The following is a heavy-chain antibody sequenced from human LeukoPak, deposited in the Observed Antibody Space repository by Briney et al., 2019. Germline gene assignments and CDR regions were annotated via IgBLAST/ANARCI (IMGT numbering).Heavy chain of an antibody. V-gene: IGHV3-23*01. CDR2: ITSSGTGT. J-gene: IGHJ4*02. CDR1: GFTFNIYA. D-gene: IGHD3-22*01. CDR3: AKDRPNYYDSSGHYYRRNGDY. Sequence: GGSLRLPCAASGFTFNIYAMSWVRQAPGKGLEWVSSITSSGTGTFYADSVKGRFTISRDNSESTLYLQVNSLRAEDTAVYYCAKDRPNYYDSSGHYYRRNGDYWGQGTLVTVSS.